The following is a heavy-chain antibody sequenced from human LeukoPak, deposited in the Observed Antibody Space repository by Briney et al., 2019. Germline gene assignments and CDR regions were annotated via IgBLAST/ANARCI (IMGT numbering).Heavy chain of an antibody. J-gene: IGHJ4*02. D-gene: IGHD4-17*01. CDR3: VRDYGDYTAWSEY. CDR2: ISAYNGNT. V-gene: IGHV1-18*01. CDR1: GYTFTSYG. Sequence: ASVKVSCKASGYTFTSYGISWVRQAPGQGLERMGWISAYNGNTNYAQKLQGRVTITTDTSTSTAYMELRSLRSDDKAAYSSVRDYGDYTAWSEYWGQGTLVTVSS.